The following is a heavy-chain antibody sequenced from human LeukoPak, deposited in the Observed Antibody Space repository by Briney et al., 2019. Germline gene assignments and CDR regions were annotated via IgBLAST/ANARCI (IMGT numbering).Heavy chain of an antibody. J-gene: IGHJ4*02. CDR3: ARGGGITPFDY. CDR1: GGSISSGSYY. Sequence: SETLSLTCTVSGGSISSGSYYWSWIRQPAGKGLEWIGRIYTSGSTNYNPSLKSRVTISVDTSKNQFSLKLSSVTAADTAVYYCARGGGITPFDYWGQGTLVTVSS. D-gene: IGHD3-10*01. CDR2: IYTSGST. V-gene: IGHV4-61*02.